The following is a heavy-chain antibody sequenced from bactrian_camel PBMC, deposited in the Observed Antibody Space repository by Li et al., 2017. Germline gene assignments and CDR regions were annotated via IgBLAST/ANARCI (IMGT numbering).Heavy chain of an antibody. V-gene: IGHV3S53*01. J-gene: IGHJ4*01. CDR1: GYIDRTYC. CDR2: SYSDGST. CDR3: AAESFDGSCELDTTLHL. Sequence: HVQLVESGGGSVQAGGSLRLSCAVSGYIDRTYCMAWFRQGPGKEREAVGFSYSDGSTGYANSVKGRFTIDRDNAKRTLYLQMNSLKPEDTAVYYCAAESFDGSCELDTTLHLWGQGTQVTVS. D-gene: IGHD7*01.